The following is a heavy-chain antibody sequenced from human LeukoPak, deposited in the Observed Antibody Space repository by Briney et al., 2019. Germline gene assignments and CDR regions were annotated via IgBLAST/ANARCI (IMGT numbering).Heavy chain of an antibody. CDR3: ASHYGSGSFYSPFDY. Sequence: SETLSLTCAVSGGSISSSNWWSWVRQPPGKGLEWIGEIYHSGSTNYNPSLKSRVTISVDKSKNQFSLKLSSVTAADTAVYYCASHYGSGSFYSPFDYWGRGTLVTVSS. CDR2: IYHSGST. V-gene: IGHV4-4*02. J-gene: IGHJ4*02. D-gene: IGHD3-10*01. CDR1: GGSISSSNW.